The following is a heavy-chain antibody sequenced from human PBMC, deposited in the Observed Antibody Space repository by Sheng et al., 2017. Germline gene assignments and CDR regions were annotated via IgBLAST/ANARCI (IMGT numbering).Heavy chain of an antibody. J-gene: IGHJ3*02. CDR2: LLQWEAP. CDR3: ARGGWLWFGERRGCVFDI. CDR1: WRPSVVTT. Sequence: QVQLQESGPGLVKPSETLSLTCDCLWWRPSVVTTGAGSGQPPREGTGVDWVYLLQWEAPNYNPSLKSRVTISVDTSKNQFSLKLSSVTAADTAVYYCARGGWLWFGERRGCVFDIWGQGAMVTSLQ. V-gene: IGHV4-59*01. D-gene: IGHD3-10*01.